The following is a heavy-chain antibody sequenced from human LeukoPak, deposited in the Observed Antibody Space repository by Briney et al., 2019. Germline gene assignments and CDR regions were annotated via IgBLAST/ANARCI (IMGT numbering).Heavy chain of an antibody. J-gene: IGHJ4*02. CDR3: ALYDFLSGYSTY. D-gene: IGHD3-3*01. CDR2: INHSGST. Sequence: SETLSLTCAVYGGSFSGYYWSWIRQPPGKGLEWIGEINHSGSTNYNPSLKSRVTISVDTSKNQFSLKLSSVTAADTAVYYCALYDFLSGYSTYWGQGTLVTVSS. CDR1: GGSFSGYY. V-gene: IGHV4-34*01.